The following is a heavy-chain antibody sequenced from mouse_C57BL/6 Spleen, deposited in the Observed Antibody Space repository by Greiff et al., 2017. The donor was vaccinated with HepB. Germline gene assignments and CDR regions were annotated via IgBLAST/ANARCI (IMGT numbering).Heavy chain of an antibody. D-gene: IGHD2-10*01. V-gene: IGHV5-6*02. Sequence: DVMLVESGGDLVKPGGSLKLSCAASGFTFSSYGMSWVRQTPDKRLEWVATISSGGSYTYYPDSVKGRFTISRDNAKNTLYLQMSSLKSEDTAMYYCARQAYYGNSYFDYWGQGTTLTVSS. CDR2: ISSGGSYT. J-gene: IGHJ2*01. CDR3: ARQAYYGNSYFDY. CDR1: GFTFSSYG.